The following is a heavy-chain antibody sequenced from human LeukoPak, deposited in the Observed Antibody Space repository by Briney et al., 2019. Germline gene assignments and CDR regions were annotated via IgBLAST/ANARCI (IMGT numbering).Heavy chain of an antibody. V-gene: IGHV1-69*13. CDR1: GGTFSSYA. CDR3: ARGPDIVVVPAAPYYDYYYMDV. Sequence: SVKVFCKASGGTFSSYAISWVRQAPGQGLEWMGGIIPIFGTANYAQKFQGRVTIAAEQSTRTAYMEPSSLRSEDTAVYYCARGPDIVVVPAAPYYDYYYMDVWGKGTTVTVSS. J-gene: IGHJ6*03. D-gene: IGHD2-2*01. CDR2: IIPIFGTA.